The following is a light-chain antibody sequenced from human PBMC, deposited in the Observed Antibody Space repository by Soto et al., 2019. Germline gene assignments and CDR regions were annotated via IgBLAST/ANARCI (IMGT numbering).Light chain of an antibody. Sequence: QLVLTQSPSAPASLGASVKLTCTLSSEYRTYSIAWHQQQPGKGPRYLMKINTDGSHNRGDGIPDRFSGSISGAERYLTISNVQSDDEADYYCQTWGTGFQVFGGGTKLTVL. J-gene: IGLJ2*01. CDR2: INTDGSH. CDR3: QTWGTGFQV. CDR1: SEYRTYS. V-gene: IGLV4-69*01.